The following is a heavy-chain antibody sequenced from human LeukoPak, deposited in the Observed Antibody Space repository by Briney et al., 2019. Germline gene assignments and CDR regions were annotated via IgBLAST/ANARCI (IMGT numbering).Heavy chain of an antibody. J-gene: IGHJ4*02. CDR1: GHTFTGYY. CDR3: ARDQGGYYSSSWVFDY. CDR2: INANSGGT. D-gene: IGHD6-13*01. V-gene: IGHV1-2*02. Sequence: ASVRVSCKASGHTFTGYYMHWVRQAPGQGLEWMGWINANSGGTNYAQKFQGRVTMTRDTSISTAYMELSGLRSDDTAVYYCARDQGGYYSSSWVFDYWGQGTLVTVSS.